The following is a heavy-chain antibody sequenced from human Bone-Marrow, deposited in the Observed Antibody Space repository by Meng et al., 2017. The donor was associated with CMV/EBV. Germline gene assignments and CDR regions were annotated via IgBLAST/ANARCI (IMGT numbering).Heavy chain of an antibody. V-gene: IGHV4-38-2*02. CDR2: IYHSGST. Sequence: SETLSLTCTVSGYSISSGYYWGWIRQPPGKGLEWIGSIYHSGSTYYNPSLKSRVTISVDTSKNQFSLKLSSVTAADTAVYYCARDWDNGSDVWGQGATVTVSS. CDR1: GYSISSGYY. D-gene: IGHD1-26*01. J-gene: IGHJ6*02. CDR3: ARDWDNGSDV.